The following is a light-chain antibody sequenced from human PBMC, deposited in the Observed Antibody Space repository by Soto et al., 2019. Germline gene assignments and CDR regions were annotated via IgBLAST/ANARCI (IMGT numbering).Light chain of an antibody. CDR1: SSNIGSNL. Sequence: QSVLTQPPSASGTPGQRVTISCSGSSSNIGSNLVAWYQQLPGTAPKLLIYSNDQRPSGVPDRFSGSKSGTSASLAITGLQSDDEGDYFCAAWDDSLNGSYVFGTGTKVTVL. V-gene: IGLV1-44*01. J-gene: IGLJ1*01. CDR2: SND. CDR3: AAWDDSLNGSYV.